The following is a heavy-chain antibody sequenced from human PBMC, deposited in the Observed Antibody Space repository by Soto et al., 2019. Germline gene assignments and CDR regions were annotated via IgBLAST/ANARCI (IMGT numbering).Heavy chain of an antibody. J-gene: IGHJ4*02. CDR2: IWYDGSNK. D-gene: IGHD1-26*01. V-gene: IGHV3-33*01. CDR1: GFTFSSYG. CDR3: ARDRVVGAHLGVDY. Sequence: GGSLRLSCAASGFTFSSYGMHWVRQAPGKGLEWVAVIWYDGSNKYYADSVKGRFTISRDNSKNTLYLQMNSLRAEDTAVYYCARDRVVGAHLGVDYWGQGTLVTVSS.